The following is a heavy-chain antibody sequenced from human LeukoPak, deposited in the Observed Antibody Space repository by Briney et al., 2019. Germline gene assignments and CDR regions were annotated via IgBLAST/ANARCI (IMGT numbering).Heavy chain of an antibody. J-gene: IGHJ4*02. CDR2: IYSGGST. CDR3: ASTQRGDYFNY. CDR1: GFTVSSNY. Sequence: GGSLRLSCAASGFTVSSNYMSWVRQAPGKGLEWVSIIYSGGSTFYADSVKGRFTISRDNSKNTLYLQMNSLRAEDTAVYYCASTQRGDYFNYWGQGTLVTVSS. V-gene: IGHV3-53*01. D-gene: IGHD2-15*01.